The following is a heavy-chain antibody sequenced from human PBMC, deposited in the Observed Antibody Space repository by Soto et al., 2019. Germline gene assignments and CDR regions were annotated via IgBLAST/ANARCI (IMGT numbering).Heavy chain of an antibody. D-gene: IGHD3-10*01. CDR1: GGTFSSYA. V-gene: IGHV1-69*01. J-gene: IGHJ3*01. CDR3: EYGSGRYGHFRNDAFVL. Sequence: QVQLVQSGAEVKKPGSSVKVSCKAAGGTFSSYAISWVRQAPGQGLEWMGGIIPIFGTANYAQKVQGRVTNTEDESTSTAYMELSSLRSEDTAVYYCEYGSGRYGHFRNDAFVLWGQGTIVTVSS. CDR2: IIPIFGTA.